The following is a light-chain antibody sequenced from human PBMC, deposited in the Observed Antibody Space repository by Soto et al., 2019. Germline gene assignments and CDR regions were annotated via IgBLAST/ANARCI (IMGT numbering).Light chain of an antibody. V-gene: IGKV1-27*01. CDR2: AAS. CDR1: QGISNY. CDR3: EEYNSAPRT. J-gene: IGKJ1*01. Sequence: DIQMTQFPSSLSASVGARVTITCRASQGISNYLAWYQQKPGKVPKLLIYAASTLQSGVPSRFSGSGPGTDFTLTNSSRQAEDVVTYYCEEYNSAPRTCGQGTNVEIK.